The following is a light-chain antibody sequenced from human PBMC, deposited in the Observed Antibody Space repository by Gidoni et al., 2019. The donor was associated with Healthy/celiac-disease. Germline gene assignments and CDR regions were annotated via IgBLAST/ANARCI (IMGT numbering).Light chain of an antibody. CDR1: QSLVYRDGNTY. V-gene: IGKV2-30*01. CDR3: MQGTQWP. CDR2: KVS. J-gene: IGKJ2*01. Sequence: DVVMTQSPLSLPVTLGQTASISCRSSQSLVYRDGNTYLSWFQQRPGQSPRRLIYKVSKRDSGVPDRFSGSGSGTDCTLKSSRVEAEDVGVYYCMQGTQWPLGQGTKLEIK.